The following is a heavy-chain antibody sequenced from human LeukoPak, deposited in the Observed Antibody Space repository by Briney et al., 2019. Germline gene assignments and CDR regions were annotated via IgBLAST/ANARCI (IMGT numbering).Heavy chain of an antibody. J-gene: IGHJ4*02. CDR1: GFIFSSYA. D-gene: IGHD6-19*01. V-gene: IGHV3-30-3*01. CDR3: ARDFRIAVALEY. Sequence: PGGSLRLSCAGSGFIFSSYAMHWVRQAPGKGLQWVAYISYDGSNKYYADSVKGRFTISRDNSKSTLYLQMNSLKTEDTAVYYCARDFRIAVALEYWGQGTLVTVSS. CDR2: ISYDGSNK.